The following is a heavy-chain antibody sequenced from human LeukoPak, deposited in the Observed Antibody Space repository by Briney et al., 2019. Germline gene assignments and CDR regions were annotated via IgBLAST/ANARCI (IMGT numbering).Heavy chain of an antibody. CDR3: ARDPDSSGYYAYYFDY. Sequence: GGSLRLSCAASGFTFSSYAMHWVRQAPGKGLEWVAVISYDGSNKYYADSAKGRFTITRDNSKNTLYLQMNSLRAEDTAVCYCARDPDSSGYYAYYFDYWGQGTLVTVSS. D-gene: IGHD3-22*01. CDR2: ISYDGSNK. V-gene: IGHV3-30-3*01. J-gene: IGHJ4*02. CDR1: GFTFSSYA.